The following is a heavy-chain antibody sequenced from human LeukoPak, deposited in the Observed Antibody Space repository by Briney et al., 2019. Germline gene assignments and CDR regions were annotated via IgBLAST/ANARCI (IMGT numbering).Heavy chain of an antibody. CDR1: GGTFSSYA. Sequence: SVKVSCKASGGTFSSYAISWVRQAPGQGLEWMGRIIPIFGTANYAQKFQGRVTITTDESTSTAYMGLSSLRSEDTAVYYCASRVLSSYGYYFDYWGQGTLVTVSS. CDR2: IIPIFGTA. CDR3: ASRVLSSYGYYFDY. D-gene: IGHD5-18*01. J-gene: IGHJ4*02. V-gene: IGHV1-69*05.